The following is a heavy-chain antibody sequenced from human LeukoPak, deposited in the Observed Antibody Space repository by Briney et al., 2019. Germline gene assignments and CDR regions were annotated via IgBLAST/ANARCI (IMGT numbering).Heavy chain of an antibody. J-gene: IGHJ4*02. V-gene: IGHV3-21*04. D-gene: IGHD2-2*01. Sequence: GGSLRLSCVVSGFTFSSYNFNWVRQAPGKGLEWVSSIGISTTYIYYADSVKGRFTISRDNSRNTLYLHMNSLRAEDTAVYYCAKSTYWSNPYYFDYWGQGTLVTVSS. CDR1: GFTFSSYN. CDR3: AKSTYWSNPYYFDY. CDR2: IGISTTYI.